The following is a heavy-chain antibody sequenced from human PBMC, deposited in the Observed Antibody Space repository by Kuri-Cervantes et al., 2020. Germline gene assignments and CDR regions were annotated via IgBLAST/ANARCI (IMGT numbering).Heavy chain of an antibody. D-gene: IGHD3-22*01. Sequence: ASGKVSCEASGYTFTGYYMHWVRQAPGQGLEWMGWINPNSGGTNYAQKFQGRVTMTRDTSISTAYMELSRLRSDDTAVYYCARVTLYYYDSSGPDAFDIWGQGTMVTVSS. CDR2: INPNSGGT. CDR1: GYTFTGYY. V-gene: IGHV1-2*02. CDR3: ARVTLYYYDSSGPDAFDI. J-gene: IGHJ3*02.